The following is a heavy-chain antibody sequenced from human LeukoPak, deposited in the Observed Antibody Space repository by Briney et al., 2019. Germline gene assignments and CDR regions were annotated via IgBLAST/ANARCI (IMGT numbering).Heavy chain of an antibody. J-gene: IGHJ4*02. CDR1: GFTFSSYW. D-gene: IGHD3-22*01. Sequence: GGSLRLSCAASGFTFSSYWMSWVRQAPGKGLEWVANIKQDGSEKYYVDSVKGRFTISRDNAKNSLYLQMNSLRAEDTAVYYCASLYYYDSSGYYLHWGQGTLVTVSS. V-gene: IGHV3-7*01. CDR3: ASLYYYDSSGYYLH. CDR2: IKQDGSEK.